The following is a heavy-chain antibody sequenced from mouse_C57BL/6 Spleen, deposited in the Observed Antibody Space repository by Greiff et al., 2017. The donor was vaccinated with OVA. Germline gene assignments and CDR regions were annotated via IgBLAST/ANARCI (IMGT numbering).Heavy chain of an antibody. CDR1: GYTFTSYW. J-gene: IGHJ4*01. D-gene: IGHD3-2*02. CDR3: ARDSSGPAMDY. CDR2: IDPSDSET. V-gene: IGHV1-52*01. Sequence: VQLQQPGAELVRPGSSVKLSCKASGYTFTSYWMHWVKQRPIQGLEWIGNIDPSDSETHYNQKFKDKATLTVDKSSSTAYMQLSSLTSEDSAVYYCARDSSGPAMDYWGQGTSVTVSS.